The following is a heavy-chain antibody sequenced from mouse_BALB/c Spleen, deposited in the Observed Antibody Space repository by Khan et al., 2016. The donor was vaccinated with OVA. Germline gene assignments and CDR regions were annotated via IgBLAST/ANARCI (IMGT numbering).Heavy chain of an antibody. CDR2: ISPGNGDT. CDR1: GYTFTNNN. Sequence: QVQLQQPGAELVKPGASVKMSCKASGYTFTNNNMHWVKETPGQGLEWIGAISPGNGDTSYNQKFKDKAALTADKSSSTAYMHLSSLTSEDSAVYYCARYYRFGALDYWGQGTSVTVSS. V-gene: IGHV1-12*01. CDR3: ARYYRFGALDY. D-gene: IGHD2-14*01. J-gene: IGHJ4*01.